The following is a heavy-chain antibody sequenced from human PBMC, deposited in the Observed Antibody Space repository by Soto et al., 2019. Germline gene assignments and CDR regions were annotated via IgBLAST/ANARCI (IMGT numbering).Heavy chain of an antibody. CDR2: VFYSGSP. CDR1: GGPIRGSTYY. J-gene: IGHJ4*02. D-gene: IGHD5-18*01. V-gene: IGHV4-39*01. CDR3: VRHHDRGYSYGDFDF. Sequence: NPSETLSLTCTVSGGPIRGSTYYWGWIRQPPGKGLEWIGSVFYSGSPYYNPSLESRLTISVDTSKNQFSLNLSSVTAADTAVYYCVRHHDRGYSYGDFDFWGQGTLVTVSS.